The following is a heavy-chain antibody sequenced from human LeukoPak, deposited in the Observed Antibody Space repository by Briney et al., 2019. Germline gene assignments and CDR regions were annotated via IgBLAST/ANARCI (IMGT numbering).Heavy chain of an antibody. Sequence: PGGSLRLSCAASGFTFSSYSMNWVRQAPGKGLVWVSRINSDGSSISYADSVKGRFTISRDNAKNTVYLQMNSLRVEDTAVYYCVRGGPAGYSYDPFDYWGQGTLVTVSS. V-gene: IGHV3-74*01. CDR1: GFTFSSYS. D-gene: IGHD5-18*01. CDR3: VRGGPAGYSYDPFDY. CDR2: INSDGSSI. J-gene: IGHJ4*02.